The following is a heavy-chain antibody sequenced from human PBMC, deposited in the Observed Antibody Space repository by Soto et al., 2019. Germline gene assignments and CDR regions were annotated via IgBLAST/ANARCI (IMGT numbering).Heavy chain of an antibody. CDR1: AYSFTTYH. CDR3: GRGDIVLVPASEGNWFVP. CDR2: INPDAGAT. J-gene: IGHJ5*02. D-gene: IGHD2-2*01. V-gene: IGHV1-46*04. Sequence: QVQLVQSGAEVKKPGASVTVSCKASAYSFTTYHIHWVRQAPGQGLEWMGLINPDAGATNYARRLQGSLRLNRYTSTSTVYMELRSLTFDDTAVYYCGRGDIVLVPASEGNWFVPGGQGTLVTVSS.